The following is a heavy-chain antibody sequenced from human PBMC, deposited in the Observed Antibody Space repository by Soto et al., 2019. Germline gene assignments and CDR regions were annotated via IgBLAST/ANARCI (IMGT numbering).Heavy chain of an antibody. CDR1: GFTFINYA. CDR2: ISGGGDAT. CDR3: ARKILGSTSRPNYWYFDL. D-gene: IGHD2-2*01. J-gene: IGHJ2*01. Sequence: EVQLLESGGGLVQPGGSLRLSCAGSGFTFINYAMNWVRQAPGKGLEWVSSISGGGDATFFADSVRGRFTISRDNSKNTVTLQMNSLGVDDTAVYYCARKILGSTSRPNYWYFDLWGRGILVTVSS. V-gene: IGHV3-23*01.